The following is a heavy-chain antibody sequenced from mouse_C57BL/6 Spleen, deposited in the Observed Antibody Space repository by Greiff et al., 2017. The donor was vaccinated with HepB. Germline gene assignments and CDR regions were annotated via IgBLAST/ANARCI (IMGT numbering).Heavy chain of an antibody. Sequence: VQLQQSGAELVRPGASVKLSCKASGYTFTDYYINWLKQRPGQGLEWIARIYPGSGNTYYNEKFKGKATLTAEKSSSTAYMQLSSLTSEDSAVYFCARSGTGTAWFAYWGQGTLVTVSA. CDR2: IYPGSGNT. J-gene: IGHJ3*01. V-gene: IGHV1-76*01. CDR1: GYTFTDYY. D-gene: IGHD4-1*01. CDR3: ARSGTGTAWFAY.